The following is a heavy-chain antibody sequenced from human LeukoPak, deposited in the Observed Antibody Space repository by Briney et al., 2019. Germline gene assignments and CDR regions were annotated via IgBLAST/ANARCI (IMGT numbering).Heavy chain of an antibody. D-gene: IGHD4-23*01. J-gene: IGHJ4*02. CDR3: ARDLATVATPYFDY. Sequence: GASVKVSCKASGYTFTGCYIHWVRQGPGQGLEWMGWINPNSGGTNYAQKFQGRVSVTRDTSISTVYMELSRLTYDDTAVYYCARDLATVATPYFDYWGQGALFTDSS. CDR2: INPNSGGT. CDR1: GYTFTGCY. V-gene: IGHV1-2*02.